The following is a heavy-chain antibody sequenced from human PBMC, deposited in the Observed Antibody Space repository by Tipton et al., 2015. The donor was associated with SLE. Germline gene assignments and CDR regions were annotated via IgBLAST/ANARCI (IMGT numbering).Heavy chain of an antibody. CDR2: INPNSGGT. J-gene: IGHJ1*01. V-gene: IGHV1-2*02. Sequence: QSGPEVKKPGASVKVSCKASGYTFTGYYMHWVRQAPGQGLEWMGWINPNSGGTNYAKKFQGRVTMTRDTSISTAYMELSRLRSDDTAVYYCASGLAAEYFQHWGQGTLVTVSS. CDR3: ASGLAAEYFQH. CDR1: GYTFTGYY.